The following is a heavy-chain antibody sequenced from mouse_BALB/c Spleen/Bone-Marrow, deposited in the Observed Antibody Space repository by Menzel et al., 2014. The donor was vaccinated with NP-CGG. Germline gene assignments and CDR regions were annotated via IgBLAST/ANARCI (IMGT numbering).Heavy chain of an antibody. CDR2: INPSTGRT. J-gene: IGHJ3*01. CDR3: ARYAGEFVY. D-gene: IGHD6-5*01. V-gene: IGHV1S81*02. CDR1: GYTFTSYC. Sequence: LQESGAELVKPGASVTRSCKASGYTFTSYCMHWVRQRPGQRLEWIGEINPSTGRTNYNEKFKSEATVTVNKSSATAYMQLSSLTSEDSAVYYCARYAGEFVYWGQGTLVTVSA.